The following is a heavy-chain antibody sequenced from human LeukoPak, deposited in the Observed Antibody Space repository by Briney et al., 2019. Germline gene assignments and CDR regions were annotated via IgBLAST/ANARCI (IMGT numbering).Heavy chain of an antibody. CDR1: GFTFDDYA. CDR2: ISWNSGSI. V-gene: IGHV3-9*01. J-gene: IGHJ4*02. D-gene: IGHD4-17*01. CDR3: AKDRDGDYEFYFDY. Sequence: GGSLRLSCAASGFTFDDYAMHWVRQAPGKGLEGVSGISWNSGSIGYADSVKGRFTISRDNAKNSLYLQMNSLRAEDTALYYCAKDRDGDYEFYFDYWGQGTLVTVSS.